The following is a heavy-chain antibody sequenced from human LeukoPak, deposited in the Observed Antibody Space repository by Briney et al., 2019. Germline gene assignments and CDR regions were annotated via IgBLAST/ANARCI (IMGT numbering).Heavy chain of an antibody. D-gene: IGHD1-26*01. V-gene: IGHV3-23*01. CDR1: GFSFSSYD. CDR3: AKSQLVGATFALDI. CDR2: IRGSGGST. Sequence: GGSLRLSCAASGFSFSSYDMNWVRQAPGKGLEWVSAIRGSGGSTFYADSVKGRFTISRGNSKNTLNLQMNSLRAEDTAVYYCAKSQLVGATFALDIWGQGTMVTVSS. J-gene: IGHJ3*02.